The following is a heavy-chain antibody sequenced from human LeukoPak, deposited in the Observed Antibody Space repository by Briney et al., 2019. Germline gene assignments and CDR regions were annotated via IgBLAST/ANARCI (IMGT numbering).Heavy chain of an antibody. D-gene: IGHD2-15*01. CDR2: INHSGST. CDR3: ARRWQLLWTATLAFDI. V-gene: IGHV4-34*01. CDR1: GGSFSGYY. Sequence: SETLSLTCAVYGGSFSGYYWSWIRQPPGKGLEWIGEINHSGSTNYNPSLKSRVTISVDTSKNQFSLKLSSVTAADTAVYYCARRWQLLWTATLAFDIWGQGTMVTVSS. J-gene: IGHJ3*02.